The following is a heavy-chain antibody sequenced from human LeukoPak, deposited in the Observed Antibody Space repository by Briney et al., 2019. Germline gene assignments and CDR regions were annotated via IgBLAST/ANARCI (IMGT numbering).Heavy chain of an antibody. J-gene: IGHJ3*02. Sequence: SETLSLTCTVSGGSISSYYWSWIRQPPGKGLEWIGYIYYSGSTNYNPSLKSRVTISVDTSKNQFSLKLSSVTAADTAVYYCARVMVRGGAFDIWGQGTMVTVSS. D-gene: IGHD3-10*01. CDR2: IYYSGST. CDR3: ARVMVRGGAFDI. V-gene: IGHV4-59*01. CDR1: GGSISSYY.